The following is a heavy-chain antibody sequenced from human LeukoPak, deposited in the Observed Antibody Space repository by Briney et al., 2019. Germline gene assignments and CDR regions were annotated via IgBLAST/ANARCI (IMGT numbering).Heavy chain of an antibody. Sequence: SQTLSLTCAISGDSVSSNSAAWNWIRQSPSRGLEWLGMTYYRSKWYNDYAVSVESRITINLATSKNQSSLQLRSVTPEDTAVYYCAKDPGRLSSNWWFDYWGQGTLVTVSS. CDR3: AKDPGRLSSNWWFDY. CDR1: GDSVSSNSAA. J-gene: IGHJ4*02. CDR2: TYYRSKWYN. V-gene: IGHV6-1*01. D-gene: IGHD6-13*01.